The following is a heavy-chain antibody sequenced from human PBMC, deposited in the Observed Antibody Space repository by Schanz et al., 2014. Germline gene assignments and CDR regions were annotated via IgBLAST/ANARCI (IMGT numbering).Heavy chain of an antibody. CDR3: ARENLNWAAFDI. CDR1: GFIFNDYY. D-gene: IGHD7-27*01. CDR2: ISRDGTTS. V-gene: IGHV3-11*01. J-gene: IGHJ3*02. Sequence: QVQLVESGGGLVKPGGSLRLSCAASGFIFNDYYMNWIRQAPGKGLEWLSYISRDGTTSYYADSVKGRFTISRDNAKTSLYLEMPSLRGEHTAVYYFARENLNWAAFDIWGPGTVVTGSS.